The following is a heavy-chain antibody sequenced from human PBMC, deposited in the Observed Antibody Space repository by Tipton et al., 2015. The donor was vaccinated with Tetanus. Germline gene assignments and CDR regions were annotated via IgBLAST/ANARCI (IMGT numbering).Heavy chain of an antibody. Sequence: SLRLSCSASGFTFSIYYMSWIRQPPGKGLEWISYISSSGSTIYNADSVKGRFTISRDNAKNSLYLQLDSLRAKDTATYYCARGGDYNYQYGLDVWGQGTPVTVSS. J-gene: IGHJ6*02. CDR2: ISSSGSTI. CDR1: GFTFSIYY. V-gene: IGHV3-11*01. CDR3: ARGGDYNYQYGLDV.